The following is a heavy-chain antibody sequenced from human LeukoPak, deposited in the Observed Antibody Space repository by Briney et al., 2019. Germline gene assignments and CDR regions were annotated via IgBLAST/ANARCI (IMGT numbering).Heavy chain of an antibody. CDR2: IYHSGST. V-gene: IGHV4-4*02. CDR3: ASRFDWFDP. J-gene: IGHJ5*02. Sequence: GSLRLSCAASGFTFSSYSMNWVRQPPGKGLEWIGEIYHSGSTNYNPSLKSRVTISVDKSKNQFSLKLSSVTAADTAVYYCASRFDWFDPWGQGTLVTVSS. CDR1: GFTFSSYSM.